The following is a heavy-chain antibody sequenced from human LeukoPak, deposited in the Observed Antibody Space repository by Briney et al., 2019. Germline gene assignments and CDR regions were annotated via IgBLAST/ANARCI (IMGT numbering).Heavy chain of an antibody. CDR3: ARGNELSSAADY. CDR1: GGSFSGYY. D-gene: IGHD6-13*01. Sequence: PSETLSLTCAVYGGSFSGYYWSWIRQPPGKGLEWIGEINHSGSTNYNPSLKSRVTISVDTSKNQFSLKLSSVTAADTAVYYCARGNELSSAADYWGQGTLVTVSS. CDR2: INHSGST. V-gene: IGHV4-34*01. J-gene: IGHJ4*02.